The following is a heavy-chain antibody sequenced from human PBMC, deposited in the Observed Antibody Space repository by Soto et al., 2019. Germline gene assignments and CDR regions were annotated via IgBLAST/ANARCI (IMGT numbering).Heavy chain of an antibody. D-gene: IGHD2-2*02. J-gene: IGHJ5*02. Sequence: GGSLRLSCAASGFTFSSYSMNWVRQAPGKGLEWVSSISSSSSYIYYADSVKGRFTISRDNAKNSLYLQMNSLRAEDTAVYYCARDSGEGYQLLYTWFDPWGQGTLVTVSS. V-gene: IGHV3-21*01. CDR3: ARDSGEGYQLLYTWFDP. CDR1: GFTFSSYS. CDR2: ISSSSSYI.